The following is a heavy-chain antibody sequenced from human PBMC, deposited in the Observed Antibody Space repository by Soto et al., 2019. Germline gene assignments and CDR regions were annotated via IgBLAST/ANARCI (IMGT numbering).Heavy chain of an antibody. CDR1: GFTFSSYV. CDR3: ARGTGTDY. Sequence: QVQLVESGGGVVQPGRSLRLSCAASGFTFSSYVMHWVRQAPGKGLEWVAVISYDGSNKYYADSVKGRFTISRDNSKNTLYLQMNSLRAEDTAVYYCARGTGTDYWGQGTLVTVSS. D-gene: IGHD1-1*01. V-gene: IGHV3-30-3*01. J-gene: IGHJ4*02. CDR2: ISYDGSNK.